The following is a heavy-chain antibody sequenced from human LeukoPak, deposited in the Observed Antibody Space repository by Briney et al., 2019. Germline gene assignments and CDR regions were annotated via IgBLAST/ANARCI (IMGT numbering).Heavy chain of an antibody. Sequence: PGGSLRLSCAASGFTFSSYAMSWVRQAPGKGLEWVSAISGSGVGTYYRDSVKGRFTISRDNSKNTLYLQMNSLRAEDTAVYYCAKGWSSSTSWRFDYWGQGTLVTISS. J-gene: IGHJ4*02. D-gene: IGHD2-2*01. CDR2: ISGSGVGT. V-gene: IGHV3-23*01. CDR1: GFTFSSYA. CDR3: AKGWSSSTSWRFDY.